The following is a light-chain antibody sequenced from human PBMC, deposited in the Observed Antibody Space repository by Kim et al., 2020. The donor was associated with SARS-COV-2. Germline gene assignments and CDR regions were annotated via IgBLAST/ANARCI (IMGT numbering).Light chain of an antibody. V-gene: IGKV1-33*01. J-gene: IGKJ5*01. CDR3: QQNDAFPIT. CDR2: DVS. CDR1: QVIRKF. Sequence: ASVGDRVTITCQATQVIRKFLNWYQKRPGKAPQLLIYDVSNLQTGVPSRFSGSGYGTEFTLTISSLQPEDFATYYCQQNDAFPITFGQGTRLEIK.